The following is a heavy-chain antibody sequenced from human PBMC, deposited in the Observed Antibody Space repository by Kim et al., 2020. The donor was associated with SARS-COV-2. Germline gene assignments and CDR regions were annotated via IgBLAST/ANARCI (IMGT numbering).Heavy chain of an antibody. CDR3: AREADFWSGYYLDYYYYYGMDV. J-gene: IGHJ6*02. CDR1: GYTFTGYY. D-gene: IGHD3-3*01. CDR2: INPNSGGT. V-gene: IGHV1-2*02. Sequence: ASVKVSCKASGYTFTGYYMHWVRQAPGQGLEWMGWINPNSGGTNYAQKFQGRVTMTRDTSISTAYMELSRLRSDDTAVYYCAREADFWSGYYLDYYYYYGMDVWGQGTTVTVSS.